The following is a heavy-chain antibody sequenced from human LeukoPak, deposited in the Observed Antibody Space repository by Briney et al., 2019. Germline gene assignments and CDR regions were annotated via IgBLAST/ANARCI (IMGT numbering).Heavy chain of an antibody. CDR1: GGTFSSYA. CDR3: ARERRAWGEDF. D-gene: IGHD3-16*01. V-gene: IGHV1-69*13. CDR2: IIPIFGTA. J-gene: IGHJ4*02. Sequence: SVKVSCKASGGTFSSYAIRWVRQAPGKGLEWVGGIIPIFGTANYAQKFQGRVKTTADESTSTAYMELSSLRSEDTAVYYCARERRAWGEDFCGQGTLVTVSS.